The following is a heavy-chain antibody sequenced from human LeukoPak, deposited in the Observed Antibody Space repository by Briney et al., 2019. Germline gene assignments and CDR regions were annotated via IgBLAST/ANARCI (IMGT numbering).Heavy chain of an antibody. Sequence: SGTLSLTCAVSGSSILTTNWWSWVRQPPGKGLEWIGEVHLSGASNYNPSLKSRVSMSIDKSKNQLSLKLTSVTAADTAMYYCARESGAFSPFGFWGQGTLVTVSS. CDR1: GSSILTTNW. J-gene: IGHJ4*02. CDR3: ARESGAFSPFGF. V-gene: IGHV4-4*02. CDR2: VHLSGAS. D-gene: IGHD1-26*01.